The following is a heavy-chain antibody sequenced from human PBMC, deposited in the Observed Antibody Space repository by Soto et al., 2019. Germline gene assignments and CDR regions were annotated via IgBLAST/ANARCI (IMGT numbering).Heavy chain of an antibody. CDR2: IYYSGST. Sequence: LSLTCTVSGGSISSYYWSWIRQPPGKGLEWIGYIYYSGSTNYNPSLKSRVTISVDTSKNQFSLKLSSVTAADTAVYYCARVGYDFWSGYYMRYYFDYWGQGTLVTVSS. CDR1: GGSISSYY. V-gene: IGHV4-59*01. CDR3: ARVGYDFWSGYYMRYYFDY. J-gene: IGHJ4*02. D-gene: IGHD3-3*01.